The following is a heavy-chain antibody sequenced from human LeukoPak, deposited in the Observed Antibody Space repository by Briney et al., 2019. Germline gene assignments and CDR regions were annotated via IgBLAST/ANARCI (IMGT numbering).Heavy chain of an antibody. Sequence: PGGSLRLSCAASGFTFSTYWMHWVRQAPGKGLVWVSRINSDGSSTSYADSVKGRFTISRDNAKNTLYLQMNSLRAEDTAVYYCARAEWELRGWFDPWGQGTLVTFSS. J-gene: IGHJ5*02. CDR1: GFTFSTYW. D-gene: IGHD1-26*01. CDR2: INSDGSST. CDR3: ARAEWELRGWFDP. V-gene: IGHV3-74*01.